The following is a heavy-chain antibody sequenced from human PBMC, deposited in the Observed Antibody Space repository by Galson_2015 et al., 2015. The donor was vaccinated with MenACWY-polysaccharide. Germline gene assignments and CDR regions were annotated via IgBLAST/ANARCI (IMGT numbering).Heavy chain of an antibody. CDR1: GFTFNNSA. J-gene: IGHJ4*02. V-gene: IGHV1-58*02. CDR2: IVVGSGNT. CDR3: AANPGGDTIENYFDY. D-gene: IGHD2-21*02. Sequence: SVKVSCKASGFTFNNSAMQWVRQARGQRLEWIGWIVVGSGNTNYAQKFQERVTITRDMSTSTAYMELSSLRSEDTAVYYCAANPGGDTIENYFDYWGQGTLVTVSS.